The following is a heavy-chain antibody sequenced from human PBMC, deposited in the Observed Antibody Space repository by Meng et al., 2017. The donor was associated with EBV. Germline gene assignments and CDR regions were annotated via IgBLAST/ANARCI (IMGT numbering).Heavy chain of an antibody. CDR2: IYYSGST. J-gene: IGHJ4*02. D-gene: IGHD4-17*01. CDR1: GGSISSSSYY. V-gene: IGHV4-39*07. Sequence: LQVQESGPGLVKPSETLSLTCTVSGGSISSSSYYWGWIRQPPGKGLEWIGSIYYSGSTYYNPSLKSRVTISVDTSKNQFSLKLSSVTAADTAVYYCARVDGDYLRGYYFDYWGQGTLVTVSS. CDR3: ARVDGDYLRGYYFDY.